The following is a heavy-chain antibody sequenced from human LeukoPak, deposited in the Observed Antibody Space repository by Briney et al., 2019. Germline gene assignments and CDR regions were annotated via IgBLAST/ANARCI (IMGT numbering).Heavy chain of an antibody. CDR3: ARENSGDVSGLLDY. Sequence: PSETLSLTCTVSGGSISSGSYYWSWIRQPAGKGLEWIGRIYTSGSTNYNPSLKSRVTISVDTSKNQFSLKLSSVTAADTAVYYCARENSGDVSGLLDYWGQGTLVTVSS. D-gene: IGHD2-15*01. V-gene: IGHV4-61*02. CDR1: GGSISSGSYY. CDR2: IYTSGST. J-gene: IGHJ4*02.